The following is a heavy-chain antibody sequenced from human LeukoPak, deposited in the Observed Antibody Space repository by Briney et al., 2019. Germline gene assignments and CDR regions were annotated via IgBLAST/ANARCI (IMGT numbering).Heavy chain of an antibody. Sequence: GASVKVSCKASGGTFSSYAISWVRQAPGQGLEWMGRIIPILGIANYAQKFQGRVTITADKSTSTAYMELSSLRSEDTAVHYCARDPGYQLLYARYYYYGMDVWGQGTTVTVSS. D-gene: IGHD2-2*02. J-gene: IGHJ6*02. V-gene: IGHV1-69*04. CDR3: ARDPGYQLLYARYYYYGMDV. CDR1: GGTFSSYA. CDR2: IIPILGIA.